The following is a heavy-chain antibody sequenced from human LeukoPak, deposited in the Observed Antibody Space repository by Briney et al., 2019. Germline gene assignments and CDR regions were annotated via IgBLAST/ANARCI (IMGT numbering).Heavy chain of an antibody. J-gene: IGHJ6*03. D-gene: IGHD1-14*01. V-gene: IGHV1-2*02. CDR3: ASPNRSRFYYMDV. CDR2: INPNSGGT. Sequence: ASVKVSCKASGYTFTSYGISWVRQAPGQGLEWMGWINPNSGGTNYAQKFQGRVTMTRDTSISTAYMELSRLRSDDTAVYYCASPNRSRFYYMDVWGKGTTVTVSS. CDR1: GYTFTSYG.